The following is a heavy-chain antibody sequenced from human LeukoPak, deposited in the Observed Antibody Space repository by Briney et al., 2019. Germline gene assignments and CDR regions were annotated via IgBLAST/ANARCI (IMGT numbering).Heavy chain of an antibody. Sequence: PGGSLRLSCAASGFTFSSYAMGWVRQAPGKGLEWVSAISGSGGSTYYADSVKGRFTISRDNSKNTLYLQMNSLRAEDTAVYYCAKDRDYYGSGSLAFDIWGQGTMVTVSS. CDR2: ISGSGGST. D-gene: IGHD3-10*01. CDR1: GFTFSSYA. CDR3: AKDRDYYGSGSLAFDI. J-gene: IGHJ3*02. V-gene: IGHV3-23*01.